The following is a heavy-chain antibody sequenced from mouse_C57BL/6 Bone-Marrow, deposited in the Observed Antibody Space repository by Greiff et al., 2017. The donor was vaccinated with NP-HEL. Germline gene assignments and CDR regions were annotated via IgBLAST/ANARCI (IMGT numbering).Heavy chain of an antibody. CDR3: ARHLYYDGSPMDY. Sequence: EVHLVESGGGLVQPGGSLKLSCAASGFTFSDYYMYWVRQTPEKRLEWVAYISNGGGSTYYPDTVKGRFTISRDNAKNTLYLQMSRLKSEDTAMYYCARHLYYDGSPMDYWGQGTSVTVSS. D-gene: IGHD2-3*01. V-gene: IGHV5-12*01. J-gene: IGHJ4*01. CDR2: ISNGGGST. CDR1: GFTFSDYY.